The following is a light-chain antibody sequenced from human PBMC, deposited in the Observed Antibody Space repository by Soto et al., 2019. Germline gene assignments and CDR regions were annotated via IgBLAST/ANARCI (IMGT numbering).Light chain of an antibody. CDR2: GAS. Sequence: EIVLTQSPGTLSLSPGERATLSCRASQSVSSSYLAWYQQKPGQAPRLLVYGASSRATGIPDRFSGSGSGTDLTLTISRGEPEDFAVYYCQHYGSSPFTFGPGTRVDIK. CDR1: QSVSSSY. V-gene: IGKV3-20*01. J-gene: IGKJ3*01. CDR3: QHYGSSPFT.